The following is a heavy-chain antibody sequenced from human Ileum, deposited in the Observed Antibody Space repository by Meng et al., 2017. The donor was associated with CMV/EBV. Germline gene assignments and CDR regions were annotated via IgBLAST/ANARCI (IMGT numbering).Heavy chain of an antibody. Sequence: QLQESAPGPVNPSQTRSLTCTVSGASLTTGYSYWSWIRQPPGKGPEWIGYIYSSGSTLYNPSLKSPVTISLDKSKNQFSLRLRSVTAADTAVYFCAREGGGWYFDSWGQGTLVTISS. J-gene: IGHJ4*02. CDR3: AREGGGWYFDS. CDR2: IYSSGST. V-gene: IGHV4-30-4*01. D-gene: IGHD6-19*01. CDR1: GASLTTGYSY.